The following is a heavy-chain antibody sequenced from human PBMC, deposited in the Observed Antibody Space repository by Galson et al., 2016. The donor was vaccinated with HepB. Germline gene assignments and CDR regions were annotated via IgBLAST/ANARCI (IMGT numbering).Heavy chain of an antibody. V-gene: IGHV3-53*01. Sequence: SLRLSCAASGLTVSLKYMIWVRQAPGKGLECVSIIYSDGGTYYADSVRGRFTISRDNSKDTAYLQMNSLRAEDTAVYYCARSRYEYSTSWYLDSWGQGTLVTVS. CDR1: GLTVSLKY. J-gene: IGHJ4*02. CDR2: IYSDGGT. D-gene: IGHD5-12*01. CDR3: ARSRYEYSTSWYLDS.